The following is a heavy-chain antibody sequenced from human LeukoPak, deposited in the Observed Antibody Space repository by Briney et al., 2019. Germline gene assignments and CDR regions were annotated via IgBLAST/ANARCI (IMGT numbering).Heavy chain of an antibody. Sequence: SETLSLTCTVSGGSISTYYWSWIRQPPGKGLEWIGYIYYSGSTNYNPSLKSRVTISLDTSKNQFSLKLSSVTAADTAVYYCARSYDTDAFDIWGQGTMVTVSS. CDR1: GGSISTYY. CDR2: IYYSGST. J-gene: IGHJ3*02. D-gene: IGHD3-16*01. V-gene: IGHV4-59*01. CDR3: ARSYDTDAFDI.